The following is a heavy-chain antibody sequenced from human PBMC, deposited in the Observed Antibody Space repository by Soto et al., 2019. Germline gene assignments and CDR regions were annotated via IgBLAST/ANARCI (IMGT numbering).Heavy chain of an antibody. Sequence: GGSLRLSCAASGFTFSSYGMHWVRQAPGKGLEWVAVISYDGSNKYYADSVKGRFTISRDNSKNTLYLQMNSLRAEDTAVYYCAKDGWRGDYYYYYYMDVWGKGTTVTVSS. CDR1: GFTFSSYG. CDR2: ISYDGSNK. D-gene: IGHD6-19*01. V-gene: IGHV3-30*18. J-gene: IGHJ6*03. CDR3: AKDGWRGDYYYYYYMDV.